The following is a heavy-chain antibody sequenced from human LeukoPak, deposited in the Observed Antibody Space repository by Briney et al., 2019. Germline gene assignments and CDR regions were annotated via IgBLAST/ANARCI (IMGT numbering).Heavy chain of an antibody. CDR3: ASLLNSGSYSIADY. CDR2: ISSSSSYI. CDR1: GFTFSSYS. J-gene: IGHJ4*02. V-gene: IGHV3-21*01. D-gene: IGHD6-19*01. Sequence: MTGGSLRLSCAASGFTFSSYSMNWVRQAPGKGLEWVSSISSSSSYIYYADSVKGRFTISRDNAKNSLYLQMNSLRAEDTAVYYCASLLNSGSYSIADYWGQGTLVTVPS.